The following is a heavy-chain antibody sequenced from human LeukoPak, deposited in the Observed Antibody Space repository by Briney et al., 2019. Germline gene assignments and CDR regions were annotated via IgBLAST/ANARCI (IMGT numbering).Heavy chain of an antibody. D-gene: IGHD2-15*01. CDR1: RGTFSSYA. CDR3: ARGLPGMVVAASYYYYYYMDV. CDR2: IIPIFGTA. J-gene: IGHJ6*03. V-gene: IGHV1-69*13. Sequence: ASVKVSCKASRGTFSSYAISWVRQAPGQGLEWLGGIIPIFGTANYAQKFQGRVTITADESTSTAYMELSSLRSEDTAVYYCARGLPGMVVAASYYYYYYMDVWGKGTTVTVSS.